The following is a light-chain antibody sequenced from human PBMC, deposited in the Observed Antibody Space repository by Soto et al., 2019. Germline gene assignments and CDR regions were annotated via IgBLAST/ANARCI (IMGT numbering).Light chain of an antibody. CDR2: EVN. CDR3: SSWTSSTTQV. J-gene: IGLJ3*02. CDR1: SSDVGGYNF. Sequence: QSALTQPASESGSPGQSITISCTGTSSDVGGYNFVSWYQQHPGKAPKLMIYEVNNRPSGVSNRFSGSKSGNTASLTISGLQAEDEADYYCSSWTSSTTQVLGGGTKLTVL. V-gene: IGLV2-14*01.